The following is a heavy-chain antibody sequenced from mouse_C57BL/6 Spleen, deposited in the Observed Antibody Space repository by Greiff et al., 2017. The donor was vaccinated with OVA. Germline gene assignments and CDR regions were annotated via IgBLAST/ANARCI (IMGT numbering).Heavy chain of an antibody. D-gene: IGHD1-1*01. CDR3: ARGTTVVVNWYFDV. CDR2: IDPSDSYT. CDR1: GYTFTSYW. V-gene: IGHV1-50*01. Sequence: VQLQQPGAELVKPGASVKLSCKASGYTFTSYWMQWVKQRPGQGLEWIGEIDPSDSYTNYNQKFKGKATLTVDTSSRTAYMQLSSLTSEDSAVYYCARGTTVVVNWYFDVWGTGTTVTVSS. J-gene: IGHJ1*03.